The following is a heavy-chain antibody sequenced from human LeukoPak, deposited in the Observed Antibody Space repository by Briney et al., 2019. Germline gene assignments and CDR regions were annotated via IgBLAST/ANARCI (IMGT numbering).Heavy chain of an antibody. D-gene: IGHD2-21*02. CDR1: GFTFSSFE. J-gene: IGHJ6*03. Sequence: GGSLRLSCAASGFTFSSFEMTWVRQAPGKGLEWVSSISSGGNKIYYVESVKGRFTISRDNAKSSLYLQMNSLRAEDTAVYYCTREMVTADSNEYYYMDVWGRGTTVTISS. CDR2: ISSGGNKI. CDR3: TREMVTADSNEYYYMDV. V-gene: IGHV3-48*03.